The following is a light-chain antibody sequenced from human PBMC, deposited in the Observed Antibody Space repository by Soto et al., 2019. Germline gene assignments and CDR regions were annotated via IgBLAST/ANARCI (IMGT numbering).Light chain of an antibody. Sequence: DIVMTQSPDSLAVSLGERATINCKSSQSVLYSSNNKNYLAWYQQKPGQPPKLLIYWASTRESGVPDRFSGSGSGTDFTLTISSLQAEDVAVYYCQQYYITPGYTFGQGTKLEIK. CDR3: QQYYITPGYT. V-gene: IGKV4-1*01. CDR2: WAS. J-gene: IGKJ2*01. CDR1: QSVLYSSNNKNY.